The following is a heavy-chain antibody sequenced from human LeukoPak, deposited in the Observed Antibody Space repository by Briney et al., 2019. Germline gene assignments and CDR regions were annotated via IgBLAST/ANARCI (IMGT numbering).Heavy chain of an antibody. V-gene: IGHV4-39*01. CDR2: IFYSGNT. J-gene: IGHJ4*02. D-gene: IGHD2-21*01. CDR3: ARHLIPTVPYSPFDY. CDR1: GGSISSSSYY. Sequence: SETLSLTCTVSGGSISSSSYYWGWIRQPPGEGLEWIGTIFYSGNTYYNPSLKSRVTISVDTSKNQFSLKVSSVTAADTAVYYCARHLIPTVPYSPFDYWGQGTLVTVSS.